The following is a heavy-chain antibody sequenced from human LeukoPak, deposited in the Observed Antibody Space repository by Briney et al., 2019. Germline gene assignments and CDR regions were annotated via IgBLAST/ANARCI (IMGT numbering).Heavy chain of an antibody. CDR2: INAGNGNT. D-gene: IGHD2-2*01. V-gene: IGHV1-3*01. CDR1: GYTFTSYA. J-gene: IGHJ6*04. CDR3: ARDRGSSTSRTYYYYYGMDV. Sequence: ASVTVSCTASGYTFTSYAMHWVRQAPGQRMEWMGWINAGNGNTKYSQKFQGRVTITRYTSASTAYMELSSLRSEDTAVYYCARDRGSSTSRTYYYYYGMDVWGKGTTVTVSS.